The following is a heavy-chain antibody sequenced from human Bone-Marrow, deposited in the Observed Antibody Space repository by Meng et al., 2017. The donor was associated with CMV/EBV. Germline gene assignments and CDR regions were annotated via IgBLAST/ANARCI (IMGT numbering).Heavy chain of an antibody. D-gene: IGHD4-17*01. CDR3: ATEAPTVTTREHNMQEDY. J-gene: IGHJ4*02. Sequence: GESLKISCAASGFTFSSYSMNWVRQAPGKGLEWVSYISSSSSTKYYADSVKGRFTISRDNAKNSLYLKMNSLRAEDTAVYYCATEAPTVTTREHNMQEDYWGQGTLVTVSS. V-gene: IGHV3-48*04. CDR1: GFTFSSYS. CDR2: ISSSSSTK.